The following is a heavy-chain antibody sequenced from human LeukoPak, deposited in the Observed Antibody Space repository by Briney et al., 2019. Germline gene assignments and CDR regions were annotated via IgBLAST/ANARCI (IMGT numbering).Heavy chain of an antibody. V-gene: IGHV3-66*01. J-gene: IGHJ1*01. CDR3: AGGCIGDYDSSCYDEYLQH. D-gene: IGHD3-22*01. CDR1: GFTVSTNY. CDR2: IYRGGST. Sequence: GGSLRLSCAASGFTVSTNYMSWVRQAPGKGLEWVSLIYRGGSTYYADSVKGRFSISSDNSKNTLYLRINSMRAEDTTLYYCAGGCIGDYDSSCYDEYLQHWGQGTLVTVSS.